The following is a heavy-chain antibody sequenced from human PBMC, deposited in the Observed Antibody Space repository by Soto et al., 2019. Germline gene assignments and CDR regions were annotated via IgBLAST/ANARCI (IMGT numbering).Heavy chain of an antibody. CDR3: AKDRLGLRYFDWSLCCV. Sequence: QVQLVECGGGVVQPGRSLSRSCAASGFSFGTFGMHWVRQAPGKGLEWVAVISYDGSNEFYADSVKGRFTISRDNSKNTVYLQMNSLRADDTAVYYCAKDRLGLRYFDWSLCCVWAQGTMVTVSS. J-gene: IGHJ3*01. D-gene: IGHD3-9*01. V-gene: IGHV3-30*18. CDR2: ISYDGSNE. CDR1: GFSFGTFG.